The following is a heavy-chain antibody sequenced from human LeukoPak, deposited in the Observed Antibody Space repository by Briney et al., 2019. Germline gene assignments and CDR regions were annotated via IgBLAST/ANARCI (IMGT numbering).Heavy chain of an antibody. D-gene: IGHD6-13*01. CDR3: ARYGYSSSAFDY. Sequence: SETLSLTCAVYGGSFSGFYWSWVRQPPGKGLEWIGEINHSGSTHYNPSLKSRVSMSVDTSKNQFSLKLSSVTVADTAVYFCARYGYSSSAFDYWGQGTLVTVSS. V-gene: IGHV4-34*10. CDR2: INHSGST. J-gene: IGHJ4*02. CDR1: GGSFSGFY.